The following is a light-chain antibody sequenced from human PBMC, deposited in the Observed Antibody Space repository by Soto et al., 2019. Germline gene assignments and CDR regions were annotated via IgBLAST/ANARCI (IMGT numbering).Light chain of an antibody. V-gene: IGKV3-20*01. Sequence: EIVMTQSPATLSVSPGERATLSCRASQGVRSNLAWYQQKPGQPPRLLMYGASSRATGIPDRLSGSGSGTDFTLTISRLEPEDFAVYYCQQYGSSPITFGQGTRLEIK. CDR2: GAS. CDR1: QGVRSN. CDR3: QQYGSSPIT. J-gene: IGKJ5*01.